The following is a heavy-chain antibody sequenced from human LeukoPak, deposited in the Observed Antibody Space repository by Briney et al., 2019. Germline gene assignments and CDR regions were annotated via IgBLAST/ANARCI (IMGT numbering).Heavy chain of an antibody. V-gene: IGHV4-59*01. CDR1: GGSISSYY. D-gene: IGHD2-2*01. CDR3: ARVEVPAALFDY. CDR2: IYYSGST. Sequence: SETLSLTCTVSGGSISSYYWSWIRQPPGKGLEWIGYIYYSGSTNYNPSLKSRAIISVDTAKNQFSLKLSSVTAADTAVYYCARVEVPAALFDYWGQGTLVTVSS. J-gene: IGHJ4*02.